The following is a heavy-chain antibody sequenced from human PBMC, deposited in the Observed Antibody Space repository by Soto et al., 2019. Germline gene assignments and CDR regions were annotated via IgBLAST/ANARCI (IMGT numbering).Heavy chain of an antibody. CDR1: GYTFTSYG. CDR2: INAGNGNT. Sequence: ASVKVSCKASGYTFTSYGIHWVRQAPGQRLEWTGWINAGNGNTKYSEQFQGRVTITRDTSASTAYLELTSLRSEDTAVYYCARAPTDSSAYYLHYYYGMDVWGPGTTVTVSS. V-gene: IGHV1-3*01. CDR3: ARAPTDSSAYYLHYYYGMDV. D-gene: IGHD3-22*01. J-gene: IGHJ6*02.